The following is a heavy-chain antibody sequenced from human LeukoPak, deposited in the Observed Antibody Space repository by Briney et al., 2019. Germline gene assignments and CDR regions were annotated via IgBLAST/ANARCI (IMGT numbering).Heavy chain of an antibody. V-gene: IGHV3-7*01. CDR3: GADALNCGADAFDV. J-gene: IGHJ3*01. Sequence: PGGSLRLSCAASGFIFSNYWMSWVRQAPGKGLEWVANINPDGSGKNYVDSVKGRFTISRDNAKNSLYLEMNSLGGEDTALYYCGADALNCGADAFDVWGHGTVVTVSS. CDR2: INPDGSGK. CDR1: GFIFSNYW. D-gene: IGHD2-2*01.